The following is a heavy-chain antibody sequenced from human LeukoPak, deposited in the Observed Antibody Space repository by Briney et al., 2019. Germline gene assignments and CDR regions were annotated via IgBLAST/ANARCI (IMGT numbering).Heavy chain of an antibody. V-gene: IGHV3-23*01. CDR2: ISGSGGRT. D-gene: IGHD3-10*01. CDR1: GFTFSSYW. CDR3: AKGRVRGVINYGYDS. J-gene: IGHJ4*02. Sequence: GGSLRLSCAASGFTFSSYWMSWVRQAPGKGLEWVSGISGSGGRTHYADSVKGRFTISRDNSKNTLYLQMNSLRAEDTAVYYCAKGRVRGVINYGYDSWGQGTLVTVSS.